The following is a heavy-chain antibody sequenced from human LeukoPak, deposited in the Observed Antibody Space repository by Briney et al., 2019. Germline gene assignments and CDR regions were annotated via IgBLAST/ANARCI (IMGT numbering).Heavy chain of an antibody. CDR3: ARDLHRDGVNWPYFDH. J-gene: IGHJ4*02. CDR1: GFTFSSYS. Sequence: GGSLRLSCAGSGFTFSSYSMNWVRQAPGKGLEWVSSITSSNNYIYYADSLKGRFTISRDNAKNSLYLQMNSLRAEDTAVYYCARDLHRDGVNWPYFDHWGQGTLVTVSS. CDR2: ITSSNNYI. V-gene: IGHV3-21*01. D-gene: IGHD5-24*01.